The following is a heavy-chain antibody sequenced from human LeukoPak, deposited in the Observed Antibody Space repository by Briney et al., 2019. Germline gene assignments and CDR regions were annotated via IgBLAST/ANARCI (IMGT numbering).Heavy chain of an antibody. J-gene: IGHJ4*02. D-gene: IGHD2-21*01. CDR3: ARDSGGWC. CDR1: GFTFNDYA. CDR2: ISGDGGST. Sequence: PGGSLRLSCAASGFTFNDYAMHWVRQAPGKGLEWVSFISGDGGSTYYGDSVEGRFTISSDNSKNSLYLQMNSLRSEDTAFYYCARDSGGWCWGQGTLVTVSS. V-gene: IGHV3-43*02.